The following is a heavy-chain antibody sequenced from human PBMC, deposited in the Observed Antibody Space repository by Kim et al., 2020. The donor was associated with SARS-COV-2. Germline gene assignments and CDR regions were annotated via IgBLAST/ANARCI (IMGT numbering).Heavy chain of an antibody. CDR3: ARGRITIFGVVPEFDY. CDR1: GGSISSGGYY. CDR2: IYYSGST. J-gene: IGHJ4*02. D-gene: IGHD3-3*01. V-gene: IGHV4-31*03. Sequence: SETLSLTCTVSGGSISSGGYYWSWIRQHPGKGLEWIGYIYYSGSTYYNPSLKSRVTISVDTTKNQFPLKLSPMTAADTAVYYCARGRITIFGVVPEFDYWGRGTLVTVSS.